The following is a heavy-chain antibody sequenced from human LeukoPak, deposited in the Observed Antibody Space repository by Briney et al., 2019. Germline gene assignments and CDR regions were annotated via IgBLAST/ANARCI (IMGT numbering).Heavy chain of an antibody. V-gene: IGHV3-15*01. CDR2: IKSKTDGGTT. D-gene: IGHD1-1*01. CDR3: TTGPQLGIYYYYYGMDV. J-gene: IGHJ6*02. Sequence: GGSLRLSCAASGFTFSNAWMSWVRQAPGKGLKWVGRIKSKTDGGTTDYAAPVKGRFTISRDDSKNTLYLQMNSLKTEDTAVYYCTTGPQLGIYYYYYGMDVWGQGTTVTVSS. CDR1: GFTFSNAW.